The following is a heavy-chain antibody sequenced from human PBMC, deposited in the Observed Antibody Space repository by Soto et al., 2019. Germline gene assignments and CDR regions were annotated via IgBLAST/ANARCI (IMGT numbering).Heavy chain of an antibody. CDR2: INHSGST. D-gene: IGHD2-2*01. CDR3: ATHSLYCTSTSCRYFYYMDV. J-gene: IGHJ6*03. CDR1: GGSFSGYY. V-gene: IGHV4-34*01. Sequence: SETLSLTCAVYGGSFSGYYWSWIRQPPGKGLEWIGEINHSGSTNYNPSLKSRVTISVDTSKNQFSLKLSSVTAADTAVYYCATHSLYCTSTSCRYFYYMDVWGRGTTVTVSS.